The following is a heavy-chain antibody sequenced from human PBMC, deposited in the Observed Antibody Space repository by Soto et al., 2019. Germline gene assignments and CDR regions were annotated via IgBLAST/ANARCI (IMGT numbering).Heavy chain of an antibody. CDR2: MNADIGDT. CDR1: GYTFTSYA. V-gene: IGHV1-3*01. CDR3: ARGPRYDILTGHYFS. Sequence: ASVKVSCKASGYTFTSYAMHWVRQAPGQGLEWMGWMNADIGDTEYSQKFQGRVTMTRDTSTSTAYMELSTLRSEDTAVYYCARGPRYDILTGHYFSWGQGTLVTVSS. J-gene: IGHJ4*02. D-gene: IGHD3-9*01.